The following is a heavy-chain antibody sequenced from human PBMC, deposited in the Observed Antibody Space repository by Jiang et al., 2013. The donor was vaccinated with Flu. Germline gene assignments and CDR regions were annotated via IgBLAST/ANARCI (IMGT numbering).Heavy chain of an antibody. Sequence: IIYPGDSDTRYSPSFQGQVTISADKSISTAYLQWSSLKASDTAMYYCARLSGRIAAYCGDYWGQGTLVTVSS. D-gene: IGHD2-21*01. J-gene: IGHJ4*02. CDR2: IYPGDSDT. CDR3: ARLSGRIAAYCGDY. V-gene: IGHV5-51*01.